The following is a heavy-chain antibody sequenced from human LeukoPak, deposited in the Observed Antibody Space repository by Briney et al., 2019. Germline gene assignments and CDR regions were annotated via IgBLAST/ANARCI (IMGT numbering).Heavy chain of an antibody. J-gene: IGHJ4*02. Sequence: SETLSLTCTVSGGSLSAYNWSWLRQPAGKGLEWIGRIHSSGVTNHNPSLTSRVTLSLDTSKSQSSLKLTSVTAADTAVYYCARDGLYSYGYSYFDYWGQGILVTVSS. CDR3: ARDGLYSYGYSYFDY. CDR2: IHSSGVT. D-gene: IGHD5-18*01. CDR1: GGSLSAYN. V-gene: IGHV4-4*07.